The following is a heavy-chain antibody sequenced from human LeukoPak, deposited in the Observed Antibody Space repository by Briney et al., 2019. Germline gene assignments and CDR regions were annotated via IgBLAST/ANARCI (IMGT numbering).Heavy chain of an antibody. V-gene: IGHV3-48*02. CDR3: TRGRYQFLGPNDS. J-gene: IGHJ4*02. CDR1: GFTFSSYA. D-gene: IGHD2-2*01. CDR2: ITTNSAK. Sequence: GGSLRLSCAASGFTFSSYAMSWVRQAPGKGLEWISYITTNSAKFYADSVRGRIAISRDNDKNSVYLQMNSLRDEDTAVYYCTRGRYQFLGPNDSWGQGSLVTVSS.